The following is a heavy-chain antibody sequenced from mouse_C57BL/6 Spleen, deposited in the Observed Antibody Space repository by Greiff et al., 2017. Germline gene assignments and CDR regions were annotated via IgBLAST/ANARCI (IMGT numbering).Heavy chain of an antibody. CDR3: ARRDYDGDYFDY. CDR1: GYAFTNYL. CDR2: INPGSGGT. V-gene: IGHV1-54*01. J-gene: IGHJ2*01. D-gene: IGHD2-4*01. Sequence: QVQLKESGAELVRPGTSVKVSCKASGYAFTNYLIEWVKQRPGQGLEWIGVINPGSGGTNYNEKFKGKATLTADKSSSTAYLQLSSLTSEDSAVYFCARRDYDGDYFDYWGQGTTLTVSS.